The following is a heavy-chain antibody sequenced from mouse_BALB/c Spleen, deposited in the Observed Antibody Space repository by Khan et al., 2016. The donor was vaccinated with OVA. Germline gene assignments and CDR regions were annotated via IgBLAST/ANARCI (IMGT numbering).Heavy chain of an antibody. V-gene: IGHV2-2*02. Sequence: QVQLQQSGPGLVQPSQSLSITCTVSGFSLTTYGVHWVRQSPGKGLEWLGVIWSGGSTDYNAAFISRLSISKDSSKSQVFFKMNSLQVNDTAIYYCARNYDYDEGLAYGGQGTLVTVSA. CDR2: IWSGGST. J-gene: IGHJ3*01. CDR3: ARNYDYDEGLAY. CDR1: GFSLTTYG. D-gene: IGHD2-4*01.